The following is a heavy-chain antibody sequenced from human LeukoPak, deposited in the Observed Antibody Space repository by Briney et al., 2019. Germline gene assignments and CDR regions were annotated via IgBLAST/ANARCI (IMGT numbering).Heavy chain of an antibody. V-gene: IGHV3-48*01. Sequence: GGSLRLSCAPSGFTFSIYSMNWVRQAPGKGLEWGSYISSSSSTIYYADSVKGRFTISRDNAKNSLYLQMNSLRAEDTAVYYCARDPSGYSSGWQVGYYYYSYGMDVWGQGTTVTVSS. CDR1: GFTFSIYS. CDR2: ISSSSSTI. J-gene: IGHJ6*02. CDR3: ARDPSGYSSGWQVGYYYYSYGMDV. D-gene: IGHD6-19*01.